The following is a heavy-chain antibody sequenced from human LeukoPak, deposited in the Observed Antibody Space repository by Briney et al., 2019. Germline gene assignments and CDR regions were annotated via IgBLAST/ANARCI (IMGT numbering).Heavy chain of an antibody. CDR2: ISSSSSTI. J-gene: IGHJ4*02. V-gene: IGHV3-48*02. CDR3: ARDTPGEQLGRPQGYFDY. D-gene: IGHD6-6*01. Sequence: GGSLRLSCAASGFTFSSYSMNWVRQAPGKGLEWVSYISSSSSTIYYADSVKGRFTISRDNAKNSLYLQMNSLRDEDTAVYYCARDTPGEQLGRPQGYFDYWGQGTLVTVSS. CDR1: GFTFSSYS.